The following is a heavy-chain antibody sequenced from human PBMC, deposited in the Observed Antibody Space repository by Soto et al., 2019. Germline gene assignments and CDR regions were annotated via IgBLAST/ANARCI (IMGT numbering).Heavy chain of an antibody. D-gene: IGHD3-22*01. CDR3: SRHEGQVTTNV. Sequence: EVQLVESGGGLVQPGGSLKLSCAASGFTFSGSAVHWVRQASGKGLEWVGHIRSNVNNYATAYAASVKGRFTISRDDSKNTAYLQMNSLKTEDTAVYYCSRHEGQVTTNVWGQGTTVTVSS. V-gene: IGHV3-73*02. CDR2: IRSNVNNYAT. CDR1: GFTFSGSA. J-gene: IGHJ6*02.